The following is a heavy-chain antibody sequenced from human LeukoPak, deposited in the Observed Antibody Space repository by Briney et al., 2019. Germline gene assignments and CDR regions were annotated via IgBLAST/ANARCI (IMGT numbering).Heavy chain of an antibody. CDR2: ISSSSNYK. D-gene: IGHD2/OR15-2a*01. V-gene: IGHV3-21*01. CDR1: GFNFRTYS. CDR3: TRGRSSCNDVKCHRGWFGP. Sequence: GGSLRLSCAASGFNFRTYSMNWVRQAPGKGLEWVSLISSSSNYKYYADSVKGRFTISRDNAKNSLYLQMNSPRAEDAAVYYCTRGRSSCNDVKCHRGWFGPWGQGTLVTVSS. J-gene: IGHJ5*02.